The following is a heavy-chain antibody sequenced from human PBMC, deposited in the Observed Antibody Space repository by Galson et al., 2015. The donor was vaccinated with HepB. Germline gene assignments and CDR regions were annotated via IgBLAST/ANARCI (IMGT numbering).Heavy chain of an antibody. CDR1: GGTFSSYA. CDR2: IIPIFGKA. J-gene: IGHJ2*01. V-gene: IGHV1-69*05. CDR3: ARVCDGSGYYSVYFDL. Sequence: SVKVSCKASGGTFSSYAISWVRQAPGQGLEWMGGIIPIFGKANYAQKLQGRVTMTTDTSTSTAYMELRSLRSDDTAVYYCARVCDGSGYYSVYFDLWGRGTLVTVSS. D-gene: IGHD3-22*01.